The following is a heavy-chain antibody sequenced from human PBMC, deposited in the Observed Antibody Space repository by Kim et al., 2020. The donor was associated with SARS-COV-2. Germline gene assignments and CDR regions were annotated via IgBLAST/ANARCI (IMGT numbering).Heavy chain of an antibody. V-gene: IGHV4-31*03. J-gene: IGHJ4*02. Sequence: SETLSLTCTVSGGSISSGGYYWSWIRQHPGKGLEWIGYIYYSGSTYYNPSLKSRVTISVDTSKNQFSLKLSSVTAADTAVYYCARAETIFGVVIGCFDYWGQGTLVTVSP. D-gene: IGHD3-3*01. CDR2: IYYSGST. CDR3: ARAETIFGVVIGCFDY. CDR1: GGSISSGGYY.